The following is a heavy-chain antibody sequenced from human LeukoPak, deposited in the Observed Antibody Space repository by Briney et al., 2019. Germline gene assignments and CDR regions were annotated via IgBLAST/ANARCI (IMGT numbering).Heavy chain of an antibody. J-gene: IGHJ4*02. V-gene: IGHV3-23*01. CDR1: GFTFSTFA. Sequence: GGSLRLSCAASGFTFSTFAMLWVRQPRGKGLEWVSSIFPSGGEIHYADSVRGRFTISRDNSKSTLSLQMNSLRAEDTAIYYCATYRQVLLPFESWGQGTLVTVSS. CDR3: ATYRQVLLPFES. D-gene: IGHD2-8*02. CDR2: IFPSGGEI.